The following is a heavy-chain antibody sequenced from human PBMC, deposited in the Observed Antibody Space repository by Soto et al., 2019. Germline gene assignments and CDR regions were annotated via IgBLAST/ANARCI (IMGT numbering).Heavy chain of an antibody. CDR2: ISPSSGNT. CDR1: GYTFISYG. D-gene: IGHD6-13*01. J-gene: IGHJ4*02. V-gene: IGHV1-18*01. CDR3: ARDIGQRQQPVDY. Sequence: VQVMQSGAEVKKPGASVKVSCKPSGYTFISYGITWVRQAPGQGLEWMGWISPSSGNTYSAQSLQDRLTLSTATSTSTAYMELRSLRPDDTALYYCARDIGQRQQPVDYWGQGTLVTVSS.